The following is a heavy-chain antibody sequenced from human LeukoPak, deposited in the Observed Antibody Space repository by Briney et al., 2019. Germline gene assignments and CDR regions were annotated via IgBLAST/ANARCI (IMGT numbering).Heavy chain of an antibody. CDR2: ISGSGGST. D-gene: IGHD3-3*01. V-gene: IGHV3-23*01. CDR1: GFTFSSYV. J-gene: IGHJ4*02. CDR3: AKRGGNGITIFAFDYFDC. Sequence: GGSLRLSCAASGFTFSSYVVNWVRQAPGKGLEWVSAISGSGGSTYYAGSVKGRFTISRDNSKNTVYLQMNSLRAEDTAIYYCAKRGGNGITIFAFDYFDCWGQGTLVTVSS.